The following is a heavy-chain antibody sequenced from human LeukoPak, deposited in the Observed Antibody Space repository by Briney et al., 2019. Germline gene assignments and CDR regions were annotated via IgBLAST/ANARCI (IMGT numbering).Heavy chain of an antibody. CDR3: ARDRRKCDFWSGYCPDHFDY. J-gene: IGHJ4*02. D-gene: IGHD3-3*01. V-gene: IGHV4-4*07. CDR1: GGSISSYY. Sequence: SQTLSLTCTVSGGSISSYYWSCIWQPAGKGLGWIGRIYTSGSTNYDPSLKSRVTMSVDTSKNQFSLKLSSVTAADTAVHYCARDRRKCDFWSGYCPDHFDYWGQGTLVTVSS. CDR2: IYTSGST.